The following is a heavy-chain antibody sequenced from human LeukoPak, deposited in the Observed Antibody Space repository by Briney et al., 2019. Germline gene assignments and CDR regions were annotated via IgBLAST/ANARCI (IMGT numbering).Heavy chain of an antibody. J-gene: IGHJ4*02. CDR3: ARGRGQQLWLY. D-gene: IGHD5-18*01. CDR2: IYYSGST. V-gene: IGHV4-39*01. Sequence: PSETLSLTCTVSGGSISSSSYYWGWIRQPPGKGLEWIGSIYYSGSTYYNPSLKSRVTISVDTSKNQFSLKLSSVTAADTAVYYCARGRGQQLWLYWGQGTLVTVSS. CDR1: GGSISSSSYY.